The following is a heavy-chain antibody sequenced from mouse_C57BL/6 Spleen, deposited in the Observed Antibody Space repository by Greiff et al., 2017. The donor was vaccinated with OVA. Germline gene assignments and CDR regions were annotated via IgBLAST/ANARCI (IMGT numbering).Heavy chain of an antibody. CDR3: VRDWDQNWYFDV. J-gene: IGHJ1*03. Sequence: GGGLVQPKGSLKLSCAASGFSFNTYAMNWVRQAPGKGLEWVARIRSKSNNYATYYADSVKDRFTISRDDSESMLYLQMNNLKTEDTAMYYCVRDWDQNWYFDVWGTGTTVTVSS. D-gene: IGHD4-1*01. V-gene: IGHV10-1*01. CDR1: GFSFNTYA. CDR2: IRSKSNNYAT.